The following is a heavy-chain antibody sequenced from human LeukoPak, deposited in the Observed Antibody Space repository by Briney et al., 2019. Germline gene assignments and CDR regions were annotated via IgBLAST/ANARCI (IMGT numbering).Heavy chain of an antibody. CDR2: IKQDGSEK. V-gene: IGHV3-7*03. J-gene: IGHJ4*02. D-gene: IGHD3-3*01. CDR1: GFTFSSYW. Sequence: GGSLRLSCAASGFTFSSYWMSWVRQAPGKGLEWVANIKQDGSEKYYVDSVKGRFTIFRDNAKNSLYLQMNSLRAEDTAVYYCARGGRTTYYDFWSGYYFGYWGQGTLVTVSS. CDR3: ARGGRTTYYDFWSGYYFGY.